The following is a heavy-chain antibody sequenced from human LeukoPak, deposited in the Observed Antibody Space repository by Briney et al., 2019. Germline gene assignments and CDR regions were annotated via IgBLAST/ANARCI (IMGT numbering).Heavy chain of an antibody. J-gene: IGHJ6*03. D-gene: IGHD1-26*01. V-gene: IGHV3-69-1*01. CDR2: ISTSGTP. Sequence: GGSLRLSCAASGFTFSKYAMNWVRQAPGKGLEWVSLISTSGTPHYADSVKGRFTISRDNAKNSLYLQMNSLGPEDTVVYYCARDPYSGNYGNYYYYYMDVWGKGTTVTISS. CDR1: GFTFSKYA. CDR3: ARDPYSGNYGNYYYYYMDV.